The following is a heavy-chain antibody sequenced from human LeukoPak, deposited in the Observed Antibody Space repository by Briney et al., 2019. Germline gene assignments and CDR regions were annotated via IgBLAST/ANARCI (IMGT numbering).Heavy chain of an antibody. V-gene: IGHV3-53*01. Sequence: GGSLRLSCAASGFTVSSNYMSWVRQAPGKGLEWVSDISTGGGTYYPDSVKGRFTISRDNSKSTLYLQMNSLRAEDTAVYYCASGSGSYRTPYYYMVVWGKGTTVTVSS. CDR1: GFTVSSNY. CDR2: ISTGGGT. D-gene: IGHD3-10*01. J-gene: IGHJ6*03. CDR3: ASGSGSYRTPYYYMVV.